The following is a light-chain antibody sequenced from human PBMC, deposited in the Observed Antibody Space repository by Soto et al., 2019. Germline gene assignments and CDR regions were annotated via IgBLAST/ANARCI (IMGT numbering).Light chain of an antibody. Sequence: SNSPATLSVSPGEGATLSCRASQSVSSNLTWYQQKPGQAPRLLIYGASTRATGVPARFSGSGSGTEFTLTISSLQSEDFPVYYCQQYYVLWTFGLGSKVAIK. J-gene: IGKJ1*01. V-gene: IGKV3-15*01. CDR1: QSVSSN. CDR2: GAS. CDR3: QQYYVLWT.